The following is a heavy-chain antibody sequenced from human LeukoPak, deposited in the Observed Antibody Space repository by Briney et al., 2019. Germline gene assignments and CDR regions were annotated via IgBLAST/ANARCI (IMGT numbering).Heavy chain of an antibody. CDR3: ARGGWYPESFQH. J-gene: IGHJ1*01. V-gene: IGHV4-59*01. D-gene: IGHD6-19*01. CDR1: GGSISSYY. Sequence: SETLSLTCTVSGGSISSYYWNWLRQPPGKGLQWIGYIYYSGSTNYNPSLKSRVTISVDTSKNQFSLKLSSVTAADTAVYYCARGGWYPESFQHWGQGALVTVSS. CDR2: IYYSGST.